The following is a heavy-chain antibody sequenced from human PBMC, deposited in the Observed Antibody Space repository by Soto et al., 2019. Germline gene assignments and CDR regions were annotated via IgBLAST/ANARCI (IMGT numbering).Heavy chain of an antibody. CDR2: ISAYSGNT. V-gene: IGHV1-18*01. CDR1: GYTFTNYG. CDR3: ARDYRNRVAVAVPGGY. Sequence: ASVKVSCKASGYTFTNYGINWVRQAPGQGLEWMGWISAYSGNTNYEQKLQGRVTMTTDTSTSTSYMELRSLTSDDTAVYYCARDYRNRVAVAVPGGYWGQGTLVTVSS. J-gene: IGHJ4*02. D-gene: IGHD6-19*01.